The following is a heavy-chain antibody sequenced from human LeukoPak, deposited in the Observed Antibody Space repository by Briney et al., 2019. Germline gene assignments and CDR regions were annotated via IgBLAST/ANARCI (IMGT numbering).Heavy chain of an antibody. CDR3: ARDGGGRYGTTLLDY. D-gene: IGHD1/OR15-1a*01. V-gene: IGHV1-3*01. Sequence: ASVKVSCKASGYIFTNYGIHWVRQAPGQRLECMGWINAGNGNIKYSQNFQGRVTFTGDTSARTVYMEFNSLRSEDTAVYYCARDGGGRYGTTLLDYWGQGTLVTVSS. CDR2: INAGNGNI. CDR1: GYIFTNYG. J-gene: IGHJ4*02.